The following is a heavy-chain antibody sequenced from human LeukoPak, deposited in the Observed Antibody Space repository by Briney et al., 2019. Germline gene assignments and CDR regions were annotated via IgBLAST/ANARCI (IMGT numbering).Heavy chain of an antibody. D-gene: IGHD2-2*01. V-gene: IGHV3-21*01. CDR3: ASIVVVPAAIAGSAFDI. CDR2: ISSSSSYI. J-gene: IGHJ3*02. CDR1: GFTFSSYS. Sequence: GRSLRLSCAASGFTFSSYSMNWVRRAPGKGLEWVSSISSSSSYIYYADSVKGRFTISRDNAKNSLYLQMNSLRAEDTAVYYCASIVVVPAAIAGSAFDIWGQGTMVTVSS.